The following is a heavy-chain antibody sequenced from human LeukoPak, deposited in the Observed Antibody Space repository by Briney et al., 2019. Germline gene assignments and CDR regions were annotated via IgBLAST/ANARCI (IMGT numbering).Heavy chain of an antibody. CDR3: ARGGFHSGDYVVNDY. Sequence: SETLSLTCAVYGGSSTGYYWSWIRQPPGKGLEWIGEINHINDVGDTKYNPSLKSRVTISVDASKNQVSLNLSSVTAADTAVYYCARGGFHSGDYVVNDYWGQGTLVTVSS. CDR2: INHINDVGDT. D-gene: IGHD4-17*01. CDR1: GGSSTGYY. J-gene: IGHJ4*02. V-gene: IGHV4-34*01.